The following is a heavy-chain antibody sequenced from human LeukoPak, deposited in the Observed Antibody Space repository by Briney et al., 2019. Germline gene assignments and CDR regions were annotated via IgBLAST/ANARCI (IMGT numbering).Heavy chain of an antibody. D-gene: IGHD3-10*02. V-gene: IGHV4-34*01. CDR1: GGSFSGYH. J-gene: IGHJ4*02. CDR3: ARQILMYYFDY. Sequence: SETLSLTCAVYGGSFSGYHWSWIRQPPGKGLEWIGEINHSGSTNYNPSLKSRVTISVDTSKNQFSLKLSSVTAADTAVYYCARQILMYYFDYWGQGTLVTVSS. CDR2: INHSGST.